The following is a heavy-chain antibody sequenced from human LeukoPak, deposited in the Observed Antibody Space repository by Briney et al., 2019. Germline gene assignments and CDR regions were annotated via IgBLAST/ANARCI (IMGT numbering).Heavy chain of an antibody. J-gene: IGHJ4*02. D-gene: IGHD3-3*01. CDR2: ISSSSSYI. CDR1: GFTFSSYS. CDR3: ARGGFGVVINQLDY. V-gene: IGHV3-21*01. Sequence: PGGSLRLSCAASGFTFSSYSINWVRQAPGKGLEWVSSISSSSSYIYYADSVKGRFTISRDNAKNSLYLQMNSLRAEDTAVYYCARGGFGVVINQLDYWGQGTLVTVSS.